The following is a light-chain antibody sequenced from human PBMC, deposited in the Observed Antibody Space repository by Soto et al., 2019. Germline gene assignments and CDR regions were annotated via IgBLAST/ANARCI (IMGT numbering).Light chain of an antibody. CDR3: QQYGSSLSIT. CDR2: DAS. CDR1: QSVSSS. Sequence: EIVLTHSPGTLALSPWEGATLSRSASQSVSSSLAWYQQKPGLAPTLLISDASSRASGVPDRFSGSGSGTDFTLTISRLEPEDFAVYYCQQYGSSLSITFGQGTRLEIK. V-gene: IGKV3-20*01. J-gene: IGKJ5*01.